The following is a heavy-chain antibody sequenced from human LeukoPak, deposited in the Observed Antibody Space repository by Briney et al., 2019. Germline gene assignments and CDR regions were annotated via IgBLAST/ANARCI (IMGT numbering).Heavy chain of an antibody. CDR2: ISGSGGST. Sequence: GGSLRLSCATSGFTFMNYAMSWVRQAPGKGLEWVSGISGSGGSTYYADSLKGRFTISRDNSKDTLYVQMNSLRAEDTAEYYCAKSHHVTAIDYWGQGTLVTVSS. V-gene: IGHV3-23*01. CDR3: AKSHHVTAIDY. D-gene: IGHD2-21*02. J-gene: IGHJ4*02. CDR1: GFTFMNYA.